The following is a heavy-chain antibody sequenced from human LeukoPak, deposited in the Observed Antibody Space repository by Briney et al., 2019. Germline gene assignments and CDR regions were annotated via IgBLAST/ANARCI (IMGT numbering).Heavy chain of an antibody. CDR3: ARDHYDSSGSHRTFDI. Sequence: KPSETLSLTCSVSGGSISSYYCSWLRQSPGKGLEWIGYIHYNEGTNYNPSLKSRVTMSVDTSKSQFSLKLTYVTAADTAVYFCARDHYDSSGSHRTFDIWGQGTVVTVSS. J-gene: IGHJ3*02. V-gene: IGHV4-59*01. D-gene: IGHD3-22*01. CDR2: IHYNEGT. CDR1: GGSISSYY.